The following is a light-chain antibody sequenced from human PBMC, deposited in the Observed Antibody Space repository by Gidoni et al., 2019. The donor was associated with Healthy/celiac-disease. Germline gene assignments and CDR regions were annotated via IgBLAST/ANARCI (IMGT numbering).Light chain of an antibody. J-gene: IGLJ2*01. Sequence: QSVLTQPPPVSGAPAPPGTIPCTGSSSNIGAGYDVHWYQKLPGTAPKLLIYGNSNRPSGVPDRFSGSKSGTSASLAITGLQAEDEADYYCQSYDSSLSCVVFGGGTKLTVL. V-gene: IGLV1-40*01. CDR2: GNS. CDR1: SSNIGAGYD. CDR3: QSYDSSLSCVV.